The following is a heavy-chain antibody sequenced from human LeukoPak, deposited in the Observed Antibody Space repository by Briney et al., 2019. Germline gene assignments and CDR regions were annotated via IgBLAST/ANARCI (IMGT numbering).Heavy chain of an antibody. J-gene: IGHJ4*02. Sequence: PSETLSLTCTVSGGSISSSSYYWGWIRQPPGKGLEWIGSIYYSGSTYYNPSLKSRVTISVDTSKNQFSLKLSSVTAADTAVYYCARVVYCSSTSCSKVYYFDYWGQGTLVTVSS. CDR3: ARVVYCSSTSCSKVYYFDY. CDR1: GGSISSSSYY. D-gene: IGHD2-2*01. V-gene: IGHV4-39*01. CDR2: IYYSGST.